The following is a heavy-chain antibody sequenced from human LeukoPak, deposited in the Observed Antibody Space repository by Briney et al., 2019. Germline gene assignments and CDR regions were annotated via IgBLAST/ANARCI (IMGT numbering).Heavy chain of an antibody. CDR1: GGSISSSSYY. CDR2: GYYRGST. Sequence: PSETLSLTCTVSGGSISSSSYYWGWIRQPPGKGLEWIGYGYYRGSTNYNPSLKSRVTLSVDTSKNHFSLRLNSVTAADTALYYCARGGHGDFDFWGQGILVTVSS. J-gene: IGHJ4*02. CDR3: ARGGHGDFDF. D-gene: IGHD3-16*01. V-gene: IGHV4-61*05.